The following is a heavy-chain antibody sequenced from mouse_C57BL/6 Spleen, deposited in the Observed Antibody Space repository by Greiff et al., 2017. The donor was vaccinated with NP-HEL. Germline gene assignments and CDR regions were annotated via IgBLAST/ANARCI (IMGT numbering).Heavy chain of an antibody. J-gene: IGHJ4*01. V-gene: IGHV1-18*01. CDR1: GYTFTDYN. Sequence: EVQLQQSGPELVKPGASVKIPCKASGYTFTDYNMDWVKQSHGKSLEWIGDINPNNGGTIYNQKFKGKATLTVDKSSSTAYMELRSLTSEDTAVYYWARSITTDYAMDYWGQGTSVTVSS. D-gene: IGHD1-1*01. CDR2: INPNNGGT. CDR3: ARSITTDYAMDY.